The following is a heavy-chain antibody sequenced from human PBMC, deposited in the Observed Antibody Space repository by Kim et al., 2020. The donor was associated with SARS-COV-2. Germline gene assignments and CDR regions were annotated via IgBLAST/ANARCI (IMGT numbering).Heavy chain of an antibody. J-gene: IGHJ4*02. V-gene: IGHV3-23*01. D-gene: IGHD3-10*01. CDR2: ISGSGGST. CDR1: GFTFSSYA. CDR3: AKGVFFYGSGSYSSPLDY. Sequence: GGSLRLSCAASGFTFSSYAMSWVRQAPGKGLEWVSAISGSGGSTYYADSVKGRFTISRDNSKNTLYLQMNSLRAEDTAVYYCAKGVFFYGSGSYSSPLDYWGQGTLVTVSS.